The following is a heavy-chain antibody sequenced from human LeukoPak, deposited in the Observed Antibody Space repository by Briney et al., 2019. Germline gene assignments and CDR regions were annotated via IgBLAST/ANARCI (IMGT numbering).Heavy chain of an antibody. CDR2: ISYDGSNK. V-gene: IGHV3-30*18. CDR1: GFTFSSYG. Sequence: GGSLRLSCAASGFTFSSYGMHWVRQAPGKGLEWVAVISYDGSNKYYADSVKGRFTISRDNSKNTLYLQMNSLRAEDTAVYYCAKVLGSYYYYGMDVWGQGTTVTVSS. CDR3: AKVLGSYYYYGMDV. J-gene: IGHJ6*02.